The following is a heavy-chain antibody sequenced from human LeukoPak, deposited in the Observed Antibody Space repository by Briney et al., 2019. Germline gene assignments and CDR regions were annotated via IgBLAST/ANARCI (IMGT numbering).Heavy chain of an antibody. CDR3: ARQIMIVVVITPYDAFDI. V-gene: IGHV4-34*01. Sequence: PSETLSLTCAVYGGSFSGYYWSWIRQPPGKGLEWIGEINHSGSTNYNPSLKSRVTISVDTSKNQFSLKLSSVTAADTAVYYCARQIMIVVVITPYDAFDIWGQGTMVTVSS. J-gene: IGHJ3*02. CDR2: INHSGST. D-gene: IGHD3-22*01. CDR1: GGSFSGYY.